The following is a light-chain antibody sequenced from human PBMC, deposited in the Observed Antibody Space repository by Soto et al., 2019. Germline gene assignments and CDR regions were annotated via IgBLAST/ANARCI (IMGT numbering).Light chain of an antibody. CDR3: EQYGYSLFG. J-gene: IGKJ3*01. CDR1: QSVSSSF. CDR2: GAS. V-gene: IGKV3-20*01. Sequence: EMVLTRCSGKLSWSPGERATRACRASQSVSSSFLAWYQQKPGQAPRLLIFGASNRATGIPDRFSGSGSGTDFTLAISRLEPEDFAVYYCEQYGYSLFGFSPGTKVDIK.